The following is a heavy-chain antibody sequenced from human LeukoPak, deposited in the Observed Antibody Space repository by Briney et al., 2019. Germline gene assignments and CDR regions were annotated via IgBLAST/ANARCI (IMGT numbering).Heavy chain of an antibody. D-gene: IGHD3-10*01. J-gene: IGHJ4*02. CDR3: AVARGLTDPLDF. CDR1: RFTFSSPT. CDR2: IVVGSGYT. Sequence: SVKVSCKASRFTFSSPTVQWVRQARGQRLEWIGWIVVGSGYTNYAQKFQERVTFTGDMSTGTVHMELSSLRSEDTAVYYCAVARGLTDPLDFWGQGTLVTVSS. V-gene: IGHV1-58*01.